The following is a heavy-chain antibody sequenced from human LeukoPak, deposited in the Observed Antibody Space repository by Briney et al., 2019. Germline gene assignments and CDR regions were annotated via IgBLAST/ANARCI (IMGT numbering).Heavy chain of an antibody. D-gene: IGHD6-13*01. J-gene: IGHJ6*03. CDR2: IYYSGST. CDR1: GGSISSGDYY. CDR3: ARLAAREYYYYYYMDV. V-gene: IGHV4-30-4*08. Sequence: SETLSLTXTVSGGSISSGDYYWSWIRQPPGKGLEWIGYIYYSGSTYYNPSLKSRVTISVDTSKNQFSLKLSSVTAADTAVYYCARLAAREYYYYYYMDVWGKGTTVTVSS.